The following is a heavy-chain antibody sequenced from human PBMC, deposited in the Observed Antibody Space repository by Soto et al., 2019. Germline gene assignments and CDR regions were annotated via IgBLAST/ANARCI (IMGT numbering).Heavy chain of an antibody. CDR1: GFTFSSYG. CDR2: ISYDGSNK. V-gene: IGHV3-30*18. CDR3: AKDRRPNYYYGMDV. Sequence: QVQLVESGGGVVQPGRSLRLSCAASGFTFSSYGMHWVRQAPGKGLEWVAVISYDGSNKYYADSVKGRFTISRDNSKNTLYLQMNSLRAEDTAVCYCAKDRRPNYYYGMDVWGQGTTVTVSS. J-gene: IGHJ6*02. D-gene: IGHD6-25*01.